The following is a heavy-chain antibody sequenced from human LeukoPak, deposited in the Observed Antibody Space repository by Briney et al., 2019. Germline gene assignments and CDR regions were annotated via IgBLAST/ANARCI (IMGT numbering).Heavy chain of an antibody. V-gene: IGHV3-30*02. Sequence: PGGSLRLSCAASGFTFSGYGMHWVRQAPGKGLEWVAFIRYDGSNKYYADSVKGRFTISRDNSKNTLYLQMNSLRAEDTAVYYCAKVTGYDYVWGSYRNADYWGQGTLVTVSS. CDR3: AKVTGYDYVWGSYRNADY. CDR1: GFTFSGYG. D-gene: IGHD3-16*02. CDR2: IRYDGSNK. J-gene: IGHJ4*02.